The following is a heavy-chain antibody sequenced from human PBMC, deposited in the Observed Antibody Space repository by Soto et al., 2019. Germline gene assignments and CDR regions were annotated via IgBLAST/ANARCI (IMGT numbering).Heavy chain of an antibody. V-gene: IGHV4-31*03. D-gene: IGHD3-10*02. CDR1: GGSISSGDYY. J-gene: IGHJ4*02. CDR3: ARGLYGAVNFDY. CDR2: IYYSGNT. Sequence: SETLSLTCTVSGGSISSGDYYWSWIRQHPGKGLEWIGYIYYSGNTYYNPSLKGRVIISLDTSKNQFSLKLSSVIAADTAVYYCARGLYGAVNFDYWGQGTLVTVSS.